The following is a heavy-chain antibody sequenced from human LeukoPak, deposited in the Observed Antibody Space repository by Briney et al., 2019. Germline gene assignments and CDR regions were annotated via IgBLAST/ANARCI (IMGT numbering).Heavy chain of an antibody. CDR3: ARSLTVTAGGFDY. D-gene: IGHD2-21*02. CDR1: GFTFSSYD. J-gene: IGHJ4*02. Sequence: GGSLRLSCAASGFTFSSYDMHWVRQATGKGLEWVSAIGTAGDTYYPGSVKGRFTISRENVKNSLYLQMNSLRAGDTAVYYCARSLTVTAGGFDYWGQGTLVTVSS. V-gene: IGHV3-13*01. CDR2: IGTAGDT.